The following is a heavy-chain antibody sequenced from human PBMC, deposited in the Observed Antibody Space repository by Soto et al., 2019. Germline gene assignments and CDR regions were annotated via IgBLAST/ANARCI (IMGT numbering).Heavy chain of an antibody. CDR1: GFTFSSYA. D-gene: IGHD6-13*01. CDR2: ISYDGSNK. J-gene: IGHJ4*02. CDR3: ASDLRSWYYFDY. Sequence: QVQLVESGGGVVQPGRSLRLSCAASGFTFSSYAMHWVRQAPGKGLEWVAVISYDGSNKYYADSVKGRFTISRDNSKNTLYLQMDSLRAEDTAVYYWASDLRSWYYFDYWGQGTLVTVSS. V-gene: IGHV3-30-3*01.